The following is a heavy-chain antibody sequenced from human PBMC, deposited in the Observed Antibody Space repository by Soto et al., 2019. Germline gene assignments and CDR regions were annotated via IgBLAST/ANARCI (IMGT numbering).Heavy chain of an antibody. CDR3: ARVDILTVCGCMDV. J-gene: IGHJ6*02. CDR1: GGSIRSGDHY. CDR2: IYYSGST. D-gene: IGHD3-9*01. V-gene: IGHV4-30-4*01. Sequence: SETLSLTCTVSGGSIRSGDHYWSWIRQPPGKGLEWIGYIYYSGSTYYNPSLKSRVTISVDTSKNQFSLELRSVTAADTAVYYCARVDILTVCGCMDVWGQGTTVTVSS.